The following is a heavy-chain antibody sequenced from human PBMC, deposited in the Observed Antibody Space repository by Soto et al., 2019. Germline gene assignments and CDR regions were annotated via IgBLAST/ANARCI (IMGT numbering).Heavy chain of an antibody. V-gene: IGHV1-69*01. Sequence: QVQLVQSGAEVKKPGSSVKVSCKASGGTFSSYAISWVRQAPGQGLEWMGGIIPIFGTANSAQKFQGRVTITADESTSTAYMELSSLRSEDTAVYYCARVIAAAGTNYYYYYGMDVWGQGTTVTVSS. D-gene: IGHD6-13*01. CDR3: ARVIAAAGTNYYYYYGMDV. CDR1: GGTFSSYA. J-gene: IGHJ6*02. CDR2: IIPIFGTA.